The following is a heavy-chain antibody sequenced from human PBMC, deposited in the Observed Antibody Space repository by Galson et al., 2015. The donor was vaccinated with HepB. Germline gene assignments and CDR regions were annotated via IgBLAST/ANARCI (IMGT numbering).Heavy chain of an antibody. CDR1: GFTVSSNY. J-gene: IGHJ3*02. CDR3: ARWLAAIFGRGYAFDI. V-gene: IGHV3-66*02. D-gene: IGHD3-3*01. CDR2: IYSGGST. Sequence: SLRLSCAASGFTVSSNYMSWVRQAPGKGLEWVSVIYSGGSTYYADSVKGRFTISRDSSKNTLYLQMNSLRAEDTAVYYCARWLAAIFGRGYAFDIWGQGTMVTVSS.